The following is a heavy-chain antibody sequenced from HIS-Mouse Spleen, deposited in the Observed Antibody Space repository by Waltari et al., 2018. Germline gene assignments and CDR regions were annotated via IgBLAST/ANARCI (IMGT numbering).Heavy chain of an antibody. V-gene: IGHV2-70*15. D-gene: IGHD6-19*01. J-gene: IGHJ4*02. CDR3: ARIAEGYSSGWYAFDY. CDR1: GFSLRTSGMC. CDR2: IDWDDDK. Sequence: QVTLRESGPALVKPTQTLTLTCTFSGFSLRTSGMCVSWIPQPPGKALEWLARIDWDDDKYYSTSLKTRLTISKDTSKNQVVLTMTNMDPVDTATYYCARIAEGYSSGWYAFDYWGQGTLVTVSS.